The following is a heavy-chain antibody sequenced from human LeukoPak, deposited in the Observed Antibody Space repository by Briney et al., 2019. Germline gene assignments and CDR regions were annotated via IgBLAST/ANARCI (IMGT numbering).Heavy chain of an antibody. D-gene: IGHD3-10*01. J-gene: IGHJ5*02. Sequence: GRSLRLSCAASGFTFDDYAMHWVRQAPGKGLEWVSGISWNSGSIGYADSVKGRFTISRDNAKNSLYLQMNSLRAEDTALYYCAKDIEFGLESDYYGSGSYPLGWFDPWGQGTLVTVSS. CDR3: AKDIEFGLESDYYGSGSYPLGWFDP. V-gene: IGHV3-9*01. CDR2: ISWNSGSI. CDR1: GFTFDDYA.